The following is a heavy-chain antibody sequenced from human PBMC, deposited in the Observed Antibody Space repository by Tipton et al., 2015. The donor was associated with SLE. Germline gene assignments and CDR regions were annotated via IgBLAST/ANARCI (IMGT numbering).Heavy chain of an antibody. V-gene: IGHV4-39*01. CDR3: ACDTQGEFGY. Sequence: LRLSCTVSGGSISSSSYYWGWIRQPPGKGLEWIGSVYYSGSTYYNPSLKSRVTISVDTSKNQFSLKLSSVTAADTAVYYCACDTQGEFGYWGQGTLVTVSS. D-gene: IGHD3-16*01. CDR1: GGSISSSSYY. CDR2: VYYSGST. J-gene: IGHJ4*02.